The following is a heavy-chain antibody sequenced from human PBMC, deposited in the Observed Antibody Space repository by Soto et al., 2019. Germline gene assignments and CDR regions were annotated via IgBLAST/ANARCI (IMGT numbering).Heavy chain of an antibody. V-gene: IGHV4-59*01. D-gene: IGHD6-13*01. CDR2: VYNSGST. Sequence: SETLSLTCTVSGGSISSDYWTWIRQPPGKGLEWIAYVYNSGSTNYNPSLTSRVTISEDTSKSQFSLKVNSMTAADTAVYYCARYRREAVAGYTLDNWGQGILVTVSS. CDR3: ARYRREAVAGYTLDN. J-gene: IGHJ4*02. CDR1: GGSISSDY.